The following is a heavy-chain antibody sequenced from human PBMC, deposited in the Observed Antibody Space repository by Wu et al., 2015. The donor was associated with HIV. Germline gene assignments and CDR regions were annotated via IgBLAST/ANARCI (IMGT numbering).Heavy chain of an antibody. CDR2: INPDIGGT. CDR3: ARRGLWFGKVILNLFKD. J-gene: IGHJ1*01. Sequence: QVHLVQSGAEVKKAGASVKVSCKASGYDFSGSYIHWVRQAPGQGLEWMGWINPDIGGTKYEKKKFQGRVTMDQGHVHQSAVYMELSRVRSDETRRLYFCARRGLWFGKVILNLFKDWGQGHPGH. CDR1: GYDFSGSY. D-gene: IGHD3-10*01. V-gene: IGHV1-2*02.